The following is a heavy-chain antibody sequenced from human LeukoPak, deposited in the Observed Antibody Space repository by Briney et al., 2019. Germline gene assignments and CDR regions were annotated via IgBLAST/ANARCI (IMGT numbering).Heavy chain of an antibody. V-gene: IGHV3-23*01. CDR3: AKAVYSSGWYDY. D-gene: IGHD6-19*01. J-gene: IGHJ4*02. CDR1: GFTFSSYA. CDR2: VSGSGGST. Sequence: PGGSLRLSCTASGFTFSSYAMSWVRQAPGKGLEWVAAVSGSGGSTYYAASVKGRFAISRDNSKNTLYLQMNSLRAEDTAVYYCAKAVYSSGWYDYWGQGTLVTVSS.